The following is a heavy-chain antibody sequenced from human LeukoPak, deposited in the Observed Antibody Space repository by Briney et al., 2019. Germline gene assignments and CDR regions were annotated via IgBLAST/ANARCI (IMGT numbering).Heavy chain of an antibody. V-gene: IGHV1-8*03. CDR1: GYTFTSYD. CDR3: ARANSITGTTLYFPY. D-gene: IGHD1-7*01. CDR2: MNPNSGNT. Sequence: GASVKVSCKASGYTFTSYDINWVRQATGQGLEWMGWMNPNSGNTGYAQKFQGRVTNTRNTSISTAYMELSSLRSEDTAVYYCARANSITGTTLYFPYWGQGTLVTVSS. J-gene: IGHJ4*02.